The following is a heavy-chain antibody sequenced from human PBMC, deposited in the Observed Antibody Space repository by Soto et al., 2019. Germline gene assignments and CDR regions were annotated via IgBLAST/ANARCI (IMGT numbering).Heavy chain of an antibody. CDR3: AKDYGDYNFNYGMDV. D-gene: IGHD4-17*01. V-gene: IGHV3-30*18. CDR2: ISYEGSNR. CDR1: GFRFSAYA. Sequence: GGCLRLSCAASGFRFSAYAMHWVRQAPGKGLEWVAVISYEGSNRFYADSVKGRFTVSRDNSKNMVYLQMNSLRGEDTAVFYCAKDYGDYNFNYGMDVWGQGTTVTVSS. J-gene: IGHJ6*02.